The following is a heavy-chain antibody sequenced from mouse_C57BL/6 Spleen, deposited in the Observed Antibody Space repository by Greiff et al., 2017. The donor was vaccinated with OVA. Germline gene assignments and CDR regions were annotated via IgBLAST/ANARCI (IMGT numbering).Heavy chain of an antibody. CDR1: GFTFSDYG. J-gene: IGHJ1*03. CDR3: ARVGGLRPYWYFDV. D-gene: IGHD2-4*01. Sequence: EVNLVESGGGLVKPGGSLKLSCAASGFTFSDYGMHWVRQAPEKGLEWVAYISSGSSTIYYADTVKGRFTISRDNAKNTLFLQMTSLRSEDTAMYYCARVGGLRPYWYFDVWGTGTTVTVSS. V-gene: IGHV5-17*01. CDR2: ISSGSSTI.